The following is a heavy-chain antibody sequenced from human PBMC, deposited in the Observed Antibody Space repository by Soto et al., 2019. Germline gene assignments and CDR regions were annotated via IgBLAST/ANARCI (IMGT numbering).Heavy chain of an antibody. CDR2: LNPNSGGT. CDR3: ARGLGYFHGLDV. V-gene: IGHV1-2*02. J-gene: IGHJ6*02. CDR1: RYTFSDYH. Sequence: GASVKVSCKASRYTFSDYHIHWVRQAPGQGLEWMGRLNPNSGGTGSAQKLQGRVTMTSDTSISTAYMELSRLRSDDTAVYYCARGLGYFHGLDVWGQGTTVTVSS.